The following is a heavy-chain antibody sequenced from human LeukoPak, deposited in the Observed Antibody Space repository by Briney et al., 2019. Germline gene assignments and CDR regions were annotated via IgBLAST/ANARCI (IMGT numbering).Heavy chain of an antibody. CDR2: NYHSGST. CDR1: GYSISSGYY. Sequence: SETLSLTCAVSGYSISSGYYWGWIRQPPGKGLEWIGSNYHSGSTYYNPSLKSRVTISVDTSKNQFSLKLSSVTAADTAMYYCARGYFDWLNWFDPWGQGTLVTVSS. J-gene: IGHJ5*02. CDR3: ARGYFDWLNWFDP. V-gene: IGHV4-38-2*01. D-gene: IGHD3-9*01.